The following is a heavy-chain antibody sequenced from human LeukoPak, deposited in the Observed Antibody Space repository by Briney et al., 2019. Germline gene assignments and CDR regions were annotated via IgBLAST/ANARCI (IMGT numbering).Heavy chain of an antibody. D-gene: IGHD4-17*01. Sequence: PGRSLRLSRAASGFTFSSYGMHWVRQAPGKGLEWVAVISYDGSNKYYADSVKGRFTISRDNSKNALYLQMNSLRAEDTAVYYCAKDLSSYGDYPENFDYWGQGTLVTVSS. J-gene: IGHJ4*02. CDR2: ISYDGSNK. V-gene: IGHV3-30*18. CDR1: GFTFSSYG. CDR3: AKDLSSYGDYPENFDY.